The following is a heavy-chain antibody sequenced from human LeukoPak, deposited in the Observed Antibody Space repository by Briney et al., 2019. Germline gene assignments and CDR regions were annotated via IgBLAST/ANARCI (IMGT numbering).Heavy chain of an antibody. J-gene: IGHJ4*02. CDR3: ARARGTEAIDY. D-gene: IGHD6-25*01. CDR1: GGSFSGYY. Sequence: SETLSLTCAVYGGSFSGYYWSWIRQPPGKGLEWIGEINHSGSTNYNPSLKSRVTVSVDTSKNQFSLKPTSVTAADTAVYYCARARGTEAIDYWGQGTLVTVSS. V-gene: IGHV4-34*01. CDR2: INHSGST.